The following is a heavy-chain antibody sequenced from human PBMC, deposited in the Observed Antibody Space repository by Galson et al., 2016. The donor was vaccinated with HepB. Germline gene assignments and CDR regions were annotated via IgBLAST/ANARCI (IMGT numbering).Heavy chain of an antibody. D-gene: IGHD6-13*01. CDR1: GFTFSSYD. Sequence: SLRLSCAASGFTFSSYDMHWVRQPIGKGLEWVSAIGAAGDTYYVDSVKGRLTISRENAKNSLYLQLNSLKAGDTAVYFCAREVLSSRSGLDVWGQGTTVTVSS. J-gene: IGHJ6*02. V-gene: IGHV3-13*01. CDR3: AREVLSSRSGLDV. CDR2: IGAAGDT.